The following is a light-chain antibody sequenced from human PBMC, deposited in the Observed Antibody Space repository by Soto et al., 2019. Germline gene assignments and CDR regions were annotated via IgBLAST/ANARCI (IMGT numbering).Light chain of an antibody. Sequence: AVQLTQSPSSLSASVGDRVTITCRASQGIRTDLGWYQQSPGKAPKVLIVGASTLQSGVPSRFSGSGSGTDFTLTISSLQPEDSATYYCLQDFNYPRTFGQGTKVEIK. CDR1: QGIRTD. CDR3: LQDFNYPRT. V-gene: IGKV1-6*01. J-gene: IGKJ1*01. CDR2: GAS.